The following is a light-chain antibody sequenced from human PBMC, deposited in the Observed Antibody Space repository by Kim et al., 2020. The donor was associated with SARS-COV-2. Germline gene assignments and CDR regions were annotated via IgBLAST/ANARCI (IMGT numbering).Light chain of an antibody. CDR2: GAS. Sequence: EIVLTQSPGTLSLSPGERATLSCRASQSVSSSFLAWYQQKPGQAPRLLIYGASYRATGIPDRFSGSGSGTDFTLTISRLEPEDFAVYYCQQYGDSPPRYTFGQGTKLEI. V-gene: IGKV3-20*01. CDR1: QSVSSSF. CDR3: QQYGDSPPRYT. J-gene: IGKJ2*01.